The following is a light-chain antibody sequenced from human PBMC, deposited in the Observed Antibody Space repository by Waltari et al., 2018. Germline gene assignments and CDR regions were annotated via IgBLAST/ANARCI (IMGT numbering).Light chain of an antibody. V-gene: IGLV3-10*01. CDR3: YSSDSTGLRV. CDR1: ELPRKY. Sequence: SYELTQPPSVSVSPGQTARITCSGHELPRKYAYWFQQKSGQAPRLVIYEDTKRHSGIPERFSGSSSGTVATLTITGAQVDDEADYYCYSSDSTGLRVFGGGTTVVVL. CDR2: EDT. J-gene: IGLJ1*01.